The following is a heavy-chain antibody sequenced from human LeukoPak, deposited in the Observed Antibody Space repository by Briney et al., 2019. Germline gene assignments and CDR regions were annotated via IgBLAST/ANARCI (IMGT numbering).Heavy chain of an antibody. J-gene: IGHJ5*02. V-gene: IGHV4-34*01. D-gene: IGHD3-3*01. CDR3: ARDSYYDFWSGYLNWFDP. CDR1: GGSFSGYY. Sequence: SETLSLTCAVYGGSFSGYYWSWIRQPPGKGLEWIGEINHSGSTNYNPSLKSRVTISVDTSKNQFSLKLSSVTAADTAVYYCARDSYYDFWSGYLNWFDPWGQGTLVTVSS. CDR2: INHSGST.